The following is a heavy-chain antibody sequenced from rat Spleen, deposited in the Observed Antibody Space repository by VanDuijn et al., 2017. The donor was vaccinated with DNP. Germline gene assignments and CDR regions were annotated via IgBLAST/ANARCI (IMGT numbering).Heavy chain of an antibody. CDR2: IIYDGNKA. V-gene: IGHV5S10*01. Sequence: EVQLVESGGGLVQPGRSLKISCTASGFTFSDYNMAWVRQAPNKGLEWVATIIYDGNKAFYRDSVKGRLTISRDNAESTLYLQMDSLRSEDTATYYCATEDYFDYWGQGVTVTVSS. J-gene: IGHJ2*01. CDR1: GFTFSDYN. CDR3: ATEDYFDY.